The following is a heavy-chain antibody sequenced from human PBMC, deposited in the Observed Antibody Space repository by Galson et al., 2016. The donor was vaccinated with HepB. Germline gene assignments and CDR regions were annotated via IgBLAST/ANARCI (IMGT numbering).Heavy chain of an antibody. CDR2: ISSGSAYK. CDR3: AREPVRLDDLLTGPPKNPDY. D-gene: IGHD3-9*01. J-gene: IGHJ4*02. CDR1: GFTFRNYH. Sequence: SLRLSCAGSGFTFRNYHMNWVRQTPGKGLEWVSSISSGSAYKYYADSVKGRFSIFRDNAKNSLYLQMNSLRAEDTAAYYCAREPVRLDDLLTGPPKNPDYWGQGTLVTVSS. V-gene: IGHV3-21*01.